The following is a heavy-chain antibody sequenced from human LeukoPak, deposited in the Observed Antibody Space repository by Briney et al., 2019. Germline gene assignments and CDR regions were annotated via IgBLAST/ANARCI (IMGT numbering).Heavy chain of an antibody. CDR2: ISYDGSNK. CDR3: AKDHGIAAAGNEGDAFDI. CDR1: GFTFSSYG. J-gene: IGHJ3*02. D-gene: IGHD6-13*01. V-gene: IGHV3-30*18. Sequence: GRSLRLSCAASGFTFSSYGMHWVRQAPGKGPEWVAVISYDGSNKYYADSVKGRFTISRDNSKNTLYLLMNSLRAEDTAVYYCAKDHGIAAAGNEGDAFDIWGQGTMVTVSS.